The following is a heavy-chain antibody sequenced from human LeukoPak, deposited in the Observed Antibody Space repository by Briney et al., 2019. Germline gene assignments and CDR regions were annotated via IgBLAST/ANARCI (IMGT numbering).Heavy chain of an antibody. D-gene: IGHD2-2*02. CDR1: GGSISSYY. V-gene: IGHV4-59*12. Sequence: SETLSLTCTVSGGSISSYYWSWIRQPPGKGLEWIGYIYYSGSTNYNPSLKSRVTISVDTSKNQFSLKLSSVTAADTAVYYCAMRSFIVVVPAAILDYWGQGTLVTVSS. CDR3: AMRSFIVVVPAAILDY. CDR2: IYYSGST. J-gene: IGHJ4*02.